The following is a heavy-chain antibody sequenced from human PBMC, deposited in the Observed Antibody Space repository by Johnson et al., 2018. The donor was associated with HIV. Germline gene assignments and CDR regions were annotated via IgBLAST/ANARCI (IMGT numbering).Heavy chain of an antibody. J-gene: IGHJ3*02. CDR3: ARGGAYCGGDCNAFDI. CDR1: GFTFSIYG. CDR2: IWYDGSNK. V-gene: IGHV3-33*01. D-gene: IGHD2-21*02. Sequence: QVQLVESGGGVVQPGRSLRLSCAASGFTFSIYGMHWVRQAPGKGLEWVAVIWYDGSNKYYADSVKGRFTISRDNSRNTLFLHINSLRAEDTAVYYCARGGAYCGGDCNAFDIWGQGTMVTVSS.